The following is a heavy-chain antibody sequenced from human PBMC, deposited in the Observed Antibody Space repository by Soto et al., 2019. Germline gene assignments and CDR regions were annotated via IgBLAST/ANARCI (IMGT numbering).Heavy chain of an antibody. CDR3: ARSSTAAGTTICLDY. J-gene: IGHJ4*02. Sequence: ASVKVSCKASGYTFTSYAMHWVRQAPGQRLEWMGWINAGNGNTKYSQKFQARVTITRDTSASTAYMELSSLRSEDTAVYYCARSSTAAGTTICLDYWGQGTLVTVSS. D-gene: IGHD6-13*01. CDR2: INAGNGNT. CDR1: GYTFTSYA. V-gene: IGHV1-3*01.